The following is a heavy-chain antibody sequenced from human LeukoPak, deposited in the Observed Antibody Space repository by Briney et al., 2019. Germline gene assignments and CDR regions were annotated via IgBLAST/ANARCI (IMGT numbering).Heavy chain of an antibody. CDR3: ARALGRSTSSGWLDY. CDR1: GFTFSSYW. V-gene: IGHV3-7*01. D-gene: IGHD6-6*01. CDR2: IKQDGSEK. Sequence: PGGSLRLSCAASGFTFSSYWMSWVRQAPGKGLEWVANIKQDGSEKCYVDSVKGRFTISRDNAKNSLYLQMNSLRAEDTAVYYCARALGRSTSSGWLDYWGQGTLVTVSS. J-gene: IGHJ4*02.